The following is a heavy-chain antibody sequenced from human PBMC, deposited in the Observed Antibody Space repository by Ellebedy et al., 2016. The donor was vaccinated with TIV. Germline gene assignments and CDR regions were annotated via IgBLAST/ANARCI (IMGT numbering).Heavy chain of an antibody. J-gene: IGHJ4*02. V-gene: IGHV4-39*07. CDR3: ARGHPHVSGAAAGY. CDR2: IYYSGST. CDR1: GGSISSSSYY. D-gene: IGHD6-13*01. Sequence: SETLSLTCTVSGGSISSSSYYWGWIRQPPGKGLEWIGSIYYSGSTNYNPSLKSRVTISVDTSKNQFSLKLSSVTAADTAVYYCARGHPHVSGAAAGYWGQGTLVTVSS.